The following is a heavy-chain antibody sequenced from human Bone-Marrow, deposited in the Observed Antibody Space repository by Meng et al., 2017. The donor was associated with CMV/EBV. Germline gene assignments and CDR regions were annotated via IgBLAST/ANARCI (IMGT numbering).Heavy chain of an antibody. CDR2: ISYDGSNK. J-gene: IGHJ3*02. V-gene: IGHV3-30*04. CDR1: GFTFSSYA. CDR3: ARDNSAGDDAFAI. Sequence: GESLRLSCAASGFTFSSYAMHWVRQAPGKWLEWVAVISYDGSNKYYADSVKGRFTISRDNSKSTLCLQMNSLRAEDTAVYYCARDNSAGDDAFAIWGQGTMVTVSS. D-gene: IGHD3-16*01.